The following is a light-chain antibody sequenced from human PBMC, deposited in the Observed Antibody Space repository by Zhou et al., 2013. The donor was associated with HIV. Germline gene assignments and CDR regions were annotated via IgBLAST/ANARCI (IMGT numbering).Light chain of an antibody. CDR1: QSVDSW. V-gene: IGKV1-5*03. CDR3: QQCNSYPLS. Sequence: DIQMTQSPSTLSASVGDRVTITCRASQSVDSWLAWYQQKPGKAPKLLISKASSLESGVPSRFSGSGSGTEFILTISSLQPDDFATYYCQQCNSYPLSFGGGTKVEIK. J-gene: IGKJ4*01. CDR2: KAS.